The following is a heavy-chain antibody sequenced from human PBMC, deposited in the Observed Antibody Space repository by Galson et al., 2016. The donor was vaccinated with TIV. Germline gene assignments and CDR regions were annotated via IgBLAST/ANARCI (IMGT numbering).Heavy chain of an antibody. V-gene: IGHV6-1*01. D-gene: IGHD3-3*01. CDR3: ARGAPSVFGVIMTLVY. J-gene: IGHJ4*02. Sequence: CAISGDSVSSNSAAWNWIRQSPSRGLEWLGRTYYRSTWYNDYAASLKRRITINPDTSKNQFSLQSTSVTPEDAAVYYCARGAPSVFGVIMTLVYWGQGTLVTVSS. CDR1: GDSVSSNSAA. CDR2: TYYRSTWYN.